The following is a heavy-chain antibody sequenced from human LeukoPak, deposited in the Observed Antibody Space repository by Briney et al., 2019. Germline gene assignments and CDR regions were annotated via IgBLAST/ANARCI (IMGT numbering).Heavy chain of an antibody. CDR3: ARTTPFQIYDILAGSRYDAFDI. Sequence: KPGGSLRLSCAASGFTFSSYNMNWVRQAPGKGLEWVSSISSSSSYIYYADSVKGRFTISRDNAKNSLYLQMNSLRAEDTAVYYCARTTPFQIYDILAGSRYDAFDIRGQGTMVTVSS. CDR2: ISSSSSYI. J-gene: IGHJ3*02. CDR1: GFTFSSYN. D-gene: IGHD3-9*01. V-gene: IGHV3-21*01.